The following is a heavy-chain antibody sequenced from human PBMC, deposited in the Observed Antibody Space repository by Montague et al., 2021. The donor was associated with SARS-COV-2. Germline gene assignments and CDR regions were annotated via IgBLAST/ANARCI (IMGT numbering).Heavy chain of an antibody. Sequence: SETLSLTCAVYGGSFNDYYWSWIRQPPGKGLEWIGEINHGGITNYSPSLKSRVTISADTSKNQFSLKLKSVTAADTANYYCARGHQGVAMIVVVMIGAEYYFDYWGQGSLATVSS. CDR3: ARGHQGVAMIVVVMIGAEYYFDY. CDR2: INHGGIT. D-gene: IGHD3-22*01. J-gene: IGHJ4*02. V-gene: IGHV4-34*01. CDR1: GGSFNDYY.